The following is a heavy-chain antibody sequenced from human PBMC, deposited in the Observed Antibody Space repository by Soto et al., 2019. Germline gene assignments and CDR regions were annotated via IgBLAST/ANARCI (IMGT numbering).Heavy chain of an antibody. CDR2: IHYSGST. J-gene: IGHJ4*02. CDR3: ARHAASGSYHTDFDY. CDR1: GGSISSSSHY. Sequence: QLQLQESGPGLVKPSETLSLTCTVSGGSISSSSHYWGWIRQPPTKGLEWIGSIHYSGSTYYSPSLKSRVTLSVDTSKNQFSLKLSSVTAADTAVYYCARHAASGSYHTDFDYWGQGSLVTVSS. D-gene: IGHD3-10*01. V-gene: IGHV4-39*01.